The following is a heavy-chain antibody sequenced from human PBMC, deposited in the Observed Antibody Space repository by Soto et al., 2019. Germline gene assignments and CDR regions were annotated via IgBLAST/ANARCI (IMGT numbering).Heavy chain of an antibody. J-gene: IGHJ4*02. Sequence: VQLVQSGAEVKKPGSSVKVSCKASGGTFSSYAISWVRQAPGQGLEWMGGIIPIFGTANYAQKFQGRVTITADESTSTAYMELSSLRSEDTAVYYCARDLYSGYDRPYYYFDYWGQGTLVTVSS. CDR2: IIPIFGTA. V-gene: IGHV1-69*01. CDR1: GGTFSSYA. CDR3: ARDLYSGYDRPYYYFDY. D-gene: IGHD5-12*01.